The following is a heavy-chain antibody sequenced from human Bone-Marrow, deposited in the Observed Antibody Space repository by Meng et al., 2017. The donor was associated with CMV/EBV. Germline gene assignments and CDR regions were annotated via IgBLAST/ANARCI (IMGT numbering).Heavy chain of an antibody. Sequence: ASVKVSCKASGYTFTTYDINWVRQATGQGLEWMGWMNPNGGNTGYAQKFQGRVTLTRVTSISTAYMELSSLTSDDTAVYYCARTRIEVEPDGRKIKYYNYGMDVWGQGTTVTVSS. CDR1: GYTFTTYD. J-gene: IGHJ6*02. CDR2: MNPNGGNT. D-gene: IGHD2-2*01. CDR3: ARTRIEVEPDGRKIKYYNYGMDV. V-gene: IGHV1-8*01.